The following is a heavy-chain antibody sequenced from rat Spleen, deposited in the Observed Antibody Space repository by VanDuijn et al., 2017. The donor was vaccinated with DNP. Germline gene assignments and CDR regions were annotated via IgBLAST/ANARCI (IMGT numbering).Heavy chain of an antibody. J-gene: IGHJ3*01. CDR3: TGGGSTIYPFTY. Sequence: QVQLEESGPGLVQPSQTLSLTCTVSGFSLTNYHVDWVRQPPGKGLEWIAAMSGAGATFYNSALKSRLSFSSDPSRSQVFLHMDSLQTEDTAIYFCTGGGSTIYPFTYWGQGTLVTVSS. CDR1: GFSLTNYH. D-gene: IGHD1-2*01. V-gene: IGHV2S12*01. CDR2: MSGAGAT.